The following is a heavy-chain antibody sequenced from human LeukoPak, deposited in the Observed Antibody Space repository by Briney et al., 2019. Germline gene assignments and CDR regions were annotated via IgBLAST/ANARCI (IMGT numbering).Heavy chain of an antibody. J-gene: IGHJ3*02. CDR1: GFTFGDYW. D-gene: IGHD3-9*01. Sequence: GGSLRLSCVASGFTFGDYWMTWVRQAPGKGLEGVANIKQDGSENHYVDSVRGRFTISRDNAKNSLYLQMNSLRAEDTAVYYCATYWRHFDWLLSDIWGLGTMVTVSS. CDR3: ATYWRHFDWLLSDI. CDR2: IKQDGSEN. V-gene: IGHV3-7*05.